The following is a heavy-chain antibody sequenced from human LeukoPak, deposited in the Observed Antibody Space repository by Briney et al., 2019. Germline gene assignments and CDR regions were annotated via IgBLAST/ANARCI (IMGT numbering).Heavy chain of an antibody. CDR1: GGSISSYY. V-gene: IGHV4-59*01. J-gene: IGHJ5*02. CDR2: IYYSGST. CDR3: ARERTGFANRWFDP. D-gene: IGHD3/OR15-3a*01. Sequence: SETLSLTCTVSGGSISSYYWSWIRQPPGKGLEWIGYIYYSGSTNYNPSLKSRVTISVDTSKNQFSLKLSSVTAADTAVYYCARERTGFANRWFDPWGQGTLVTVSS.